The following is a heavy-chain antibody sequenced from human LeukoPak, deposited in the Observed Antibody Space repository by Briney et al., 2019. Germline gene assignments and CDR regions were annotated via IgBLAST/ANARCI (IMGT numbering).Heavy chain of an antibody. Sequence: ASVKVSCKASGYTLTGYYMHWVRQAPGQGLEWMGCINPNSGGTNYAQKFQGRVTMTRDTSISTAYMELSRLRSDDTAVYYCARVETTVETLFDYWGQGTLVTVSS. V-gene: IGHV1-2*02. CDR3: ARVETTVETLFDY. D-gene: IGHD4-23*01. J-gene: IGHJ4*02. CDR2: INPNSGGT. CDR1: GYTLTGYY.